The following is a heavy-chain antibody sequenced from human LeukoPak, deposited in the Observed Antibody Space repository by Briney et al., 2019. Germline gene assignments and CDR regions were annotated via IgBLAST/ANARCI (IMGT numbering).Heavy chain of an antibody. V-gene: IGHV3-21*01. D-gene: IGHD1/OR15-1a*01. Sequence: GGSLRLSCAASGFTFSSYSMNWVRQAPGKGLEWVSSISSSSNYIYYADSVKGRFTISRDNAKNSLYLQMNSLRAEDTAVYYCAREKLGVGTAFDYWGQGTLVTVSS. J-gene: IGHJ4*02. CDR2: ISSSSNYI. CDR1: GFTFSSYS. CDR3: AREKLGVGTAFDY.